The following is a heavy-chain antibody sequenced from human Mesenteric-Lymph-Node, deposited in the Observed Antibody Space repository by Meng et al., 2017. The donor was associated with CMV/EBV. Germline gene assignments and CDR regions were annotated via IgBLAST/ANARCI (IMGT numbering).Heavy chain of an antibody. CDR3: AKWEVSSAYYTVDYYYGLDV. J-gene: IGHJ6*02. D-gene: IGHD3-3*01. CDR1: GFTFSSYW. V-gene: IGHV3-74*01. Sequence: GESLKISCAASGFTFSSYWMHWVRQAPGKGLVWVSHINSDGSSTSYADSVKGRFTISRDNAKNTLYLQMNSLRAEDTAVYYCAKWEVSSAYYTVDYYYGLDVWGQGTTVTVSS. CDR2: INSDGSST.